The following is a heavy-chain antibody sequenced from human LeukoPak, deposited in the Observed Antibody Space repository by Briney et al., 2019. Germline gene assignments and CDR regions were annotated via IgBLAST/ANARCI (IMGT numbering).Heavy chain of an antibody. CDR1: GFTFSSYA. J-gene: IGHJ4*02. V-gene: IGHV3-23*01. CDR3: AQTTGGDLY. D-gene: IGHD3-10*01. CDR2: ISGSGGSA. Sequence: GGSLRHSCAASGFTFSSYAMSWVRQAPEKGLEWVSAISGSGGSAYYADSVKGRFTVSRDNSKNTLYLQMNSLRAEDTAVYYCAQTTGGDLYWGQGTLVTVSS.